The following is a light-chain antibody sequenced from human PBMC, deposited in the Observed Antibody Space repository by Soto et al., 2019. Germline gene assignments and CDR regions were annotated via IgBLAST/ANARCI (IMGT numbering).Light chain of an antibody. CDR2: GAS. J-gene: IGKJ1*01. Sequence: EIVMTQSPATLSVSPGERATLSCRASQSVSSNLAWYQQKPGQAPRLLIYGASTRATGIPARFSGGGSGTEFTLTISNLQSEDFAVYYCQQYNNWPQTFGQGTKVDIK. V-gene: IGKV3-15*01. CDR3: QQYNNWPQT. CDR1: QSVSSN.